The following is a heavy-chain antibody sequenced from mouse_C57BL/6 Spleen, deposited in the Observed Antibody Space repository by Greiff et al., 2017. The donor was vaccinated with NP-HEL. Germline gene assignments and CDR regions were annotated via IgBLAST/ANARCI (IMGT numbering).Heavy chain of an antibody. Sequence: QVQLQQSGPELVKPGASVKISCKASGYTFTDYYINWVKQRPGQGLEWIGWIFPGSGSTYYNEKFKGKATLTVDKSSSTAYMLLSSLTSEDSAVYFCARRDYYGSSFYAMDYWGQGTSVTVSS. D-gene: IGHD1-1*01. CDR2: IFPGSGST. CDR1: GYTFTDYY. V-gene: IGHV1-75*01. CDR3: ARRDYYGSSFYAMDY. J-gene: IGHJ4*01.